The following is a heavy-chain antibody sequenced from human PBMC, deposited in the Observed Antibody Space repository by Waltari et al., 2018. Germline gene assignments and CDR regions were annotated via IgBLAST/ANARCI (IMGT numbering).Heavy chain of an antibody. V-gene: IGHV3-23*01. CDR1: GFPFSGCA. D-gene: IGHD3-10*01. Sequence: EVELLESGGGLVQPGGSLRLSGAASGFPFSGCATGWVRGAPGKGLEWVSAISGSGGSTYYADSVKGRFTISRDNSKNTLYLQMNSLRAEDTAVYYCAPRHQTGSGSYDYWGQGTLVTVSS. J-gene: IGHJ4*02. CDR2: ISGSGGST. CDR3: APRHQTGSGSYDY.